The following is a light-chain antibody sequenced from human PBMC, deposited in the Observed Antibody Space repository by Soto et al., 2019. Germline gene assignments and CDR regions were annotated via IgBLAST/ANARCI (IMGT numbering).Light chain of an antibody. CDR2: DAS. V-gene: IGKV1-33*01. Sequence: DIQVPQSPSSLSASVGDRVTITCQASQDINKYLNWYQQKPGKAPKLLVYDASNLPTGVPSRFSEGGYGTEYFFTISSLPPEDIETYYCQQYANLPITFGQGTRLEIK. CDR1: QDINKY. CDR3: QQYANLPIT. J-gene: IGKJ5*01.